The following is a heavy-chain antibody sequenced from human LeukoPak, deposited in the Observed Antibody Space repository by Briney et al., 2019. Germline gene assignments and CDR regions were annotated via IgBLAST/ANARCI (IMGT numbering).Heavy chain of an antibody. J-gene: IGHJ4*02. D-gene: IGHD6-19*01. Sequence: GGSLRLSCAASGFILDVYAMPWVRHAPGKCLEWHSGISWSSSSIGYADSVKGRFTISRDNAKNSLYLQMNSLRAEDTALYYCAKAILYSSGWIDNWGQGTLVSVSS. V-gene: IGHV3-9*01. CDR1: GFILDVYA. CDR3: AKAILYSSGWIDN. CDR2: ISWSSSSI.